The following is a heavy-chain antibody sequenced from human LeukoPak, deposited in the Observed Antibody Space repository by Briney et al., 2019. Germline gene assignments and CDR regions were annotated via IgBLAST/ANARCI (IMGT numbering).Heavy chain of an antibody. CDR2: IKQDGSVK. J-gene: IGHJ4*02. CDR1: GFTFTSYW. V-gene: IGHV3-7*01. D-gene: IGHD3-10*01. Sequence: GGSLRLSCAASGFTFTSYWMTWVRQAPGEGLEWVANIKQDGSVKNYVDSLRGRFTISRDNAKDSLYLQMNSLRAEDTAVYFCARNYYYRFDYWGQGTLVAVSS. CDR3: ARNYYYRFDY.